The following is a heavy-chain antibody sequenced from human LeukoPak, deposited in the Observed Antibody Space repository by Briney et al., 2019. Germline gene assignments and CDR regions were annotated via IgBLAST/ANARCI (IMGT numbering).Heavy chain of an antibody. CDR1: GYIFTSYY. Sequence: GASVKVSCKASGYIFTSYYMHWVRQAPGQGLEWMGIINPSGGSPSYAQKFQGRVTMTRDTSTSTVYMELSSLRSEDTAVYYCARETGIVGHYFDYWGQGTLVTVSS. CDR3: ARETGIVGHYFDY. D-gene: IGHD1-26*01. CDR2: INPSGGSP. V-gene: IGHV1-46*01. J-gene: IGHJ4*02.